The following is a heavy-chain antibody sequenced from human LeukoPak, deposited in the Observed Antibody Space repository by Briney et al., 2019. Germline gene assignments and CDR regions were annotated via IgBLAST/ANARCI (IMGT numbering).Heavy chain of an antibody. D-gene: IGHD1-1*01. CDR3: ARQLVTTGHFDY. Sequence: PSETLSLTCTVSGGSISSSFYYWGWIRQPPGMELVWIGRIYYSGGPSYNPSLKSRVTFSVDMSNNQFSLKLTSVTAADTAVYYCARQLVTTGHFDYWGQGTLVTVSS. CDR2: IYYSGGP. V-gene: IGHV4-39*01. CDR1: GGSISSSFYY. J-gene: IGHJ4*02.